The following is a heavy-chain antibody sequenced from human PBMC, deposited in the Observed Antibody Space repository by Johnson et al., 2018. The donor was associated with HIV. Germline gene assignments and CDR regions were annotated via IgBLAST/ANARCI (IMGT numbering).Heavy chain of an antibody. J-gene: IGHJ3*01. V-gene: IGHV3-23*04. D-gene: IGHD4-23*01. CDR3: AKDPPLATVVTPAL. CDR1: GFTVTTKY. CDR2: ISGSGGST. Sequence: VQLVESGGGLVQPGGSLRLSCAASGFTVTTKYMSWVRQAPGKGLEWVSAISGSGGSTYYADSVKGRFTISRDNSKNTLYLQMNSLRAEDTAVYYCAKDPPLATVVTPALWGQGTMVTVSS.